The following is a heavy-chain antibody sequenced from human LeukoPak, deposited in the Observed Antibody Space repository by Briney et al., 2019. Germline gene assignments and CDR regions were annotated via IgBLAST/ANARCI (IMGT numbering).Heavy chain of an antibody. D-gene: IGHD6-19*01. V-gene: IGHV1-18*01. CDR2: ISAYNGNT. Sequence: GASVKVSCKASGYTFTSYGISWVRQAPGQGLEWMGWISAYNGNTNYAQKLQGRVTMTTDTSTSTAYMELRSLRSEDTAVYYCATYRGRWLVLVGMDVWGQGTTVTVSS. CDR3: ATYRGRWLVLVGMDV. CDR1: GYTFTSYG. J-gene: IGHJ6*02.